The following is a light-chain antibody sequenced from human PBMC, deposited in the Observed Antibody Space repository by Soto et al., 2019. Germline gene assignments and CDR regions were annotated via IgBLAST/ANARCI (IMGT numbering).Light chain of an antibody. Sequence: LSLPVPPGPPASNPCRLCKILLHSNGYNYLDWYLQKPGQSPQLLIYLGSNRSSGVPDRFSGSGSGTDFTLKISRVEAEDVGVYYCMQALQTPWTFGQGTKVDIK. J-gene: IGKJ1*01. CDR2: LGS. CDR3: MQALQTPWT. CDR1: KILLHSNGYNY. V-gene: IGKV2-28*01.